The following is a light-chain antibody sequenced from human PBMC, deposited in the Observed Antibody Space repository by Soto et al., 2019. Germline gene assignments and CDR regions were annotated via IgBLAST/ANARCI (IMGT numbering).Light chain of an antibody. CDR3: MQVTHFPRT. Sequence: DVVVTQTPLASPVNLGQPASISCRSSESLVHSDGNTYLSWLQQRPGQPPRLLIYQISNRFSGVPDKFSGSGAGTDLTLKISRVEPEDVGVYYCMQVTHFPRTFGQGTKVEI. J-gene: IGKJ1*01. CDR2: QIS. V-gene: IGKV2-24*01. CDR1: ESLVHSDGNTY.